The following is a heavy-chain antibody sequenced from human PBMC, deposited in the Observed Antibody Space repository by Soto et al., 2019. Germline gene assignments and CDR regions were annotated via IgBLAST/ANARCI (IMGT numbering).Heavy chain of an antibody. CDR1: GFTFITHG. D-gene: IGHD6-13*01. Sequence: PWGSLRLSCAASGFTFITHGFHFFRHSPCKGLEWVAFTSYDGINKNYADSVKGRFTISRDNSKNTLFLQLNSLRAEDTAVYYCAKDLKPYSYSWLFDYWGQGTLVTVAS. CDR2: TSYDGINK. V-gene: IGHV3-30*18. J-gene: IGHJ4*02. CDR3: AKDLKPYSYSWLFDY.